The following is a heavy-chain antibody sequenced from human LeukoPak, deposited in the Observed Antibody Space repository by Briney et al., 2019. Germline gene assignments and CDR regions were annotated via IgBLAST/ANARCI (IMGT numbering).Heavy chain of an antibody. J-gene: IGHJ4*02. CDR2: ISYDGSDK. V-gene: IGHV3-30*18. D-gene: IGHD6-19*01. CDR3: AKKGYSNGWRDSYYFDC. Sequence: GGSLRLSCAASAFTFSSYGMHWVRQAPGKGLEWVALISYDGSDKDYAKSVKGRFTISRDNSKNTLYLQMNSLRAEDTAVYYCAKKGYSNGWRDSYYFDCWGQGTLVTVSS. CDR1: AFTFSSYG.